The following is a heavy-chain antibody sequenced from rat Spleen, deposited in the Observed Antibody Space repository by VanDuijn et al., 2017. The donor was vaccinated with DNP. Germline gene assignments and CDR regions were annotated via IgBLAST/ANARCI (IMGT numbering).Heavy chain of an antibody. J-gene: IGHJ2*01. CDR2: VWSNGDT. CDR1: GFSLTMYH. V-gene: IGHV2-32*01. Sequence: QVQLKESGPGLVQPSQTLSPTCTVSGFSLTMYHIHWVRQPPGKGLEWMGIVWSNGDTSYNSDLNSRLSISRDTFKSQVFLKMDGLQTEDTATYYCVRGDYSNWGQGVMVTVSS. D-gene: IGHD1-7*01. CDR3: VRGDYSN.